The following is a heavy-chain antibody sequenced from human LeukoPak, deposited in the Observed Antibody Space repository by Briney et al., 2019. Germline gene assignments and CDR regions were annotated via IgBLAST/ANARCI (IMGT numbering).Heavy chain of an antibody. CDR2: INHNSGGT. J-gene: IGHJ4*02. CDR3: ARAHSSSWTFDY. CDR1: GYTFTGYY. V-gene: IGHV1-2*02. Sequence: ASVTVSFKCSGYTFTGYYMHWVRQPPAQGLEWMGWINHNSGGTNYAQKFQRRVTMTRDTYISTAYMELSRLRSDDTAVYYWARAHSSSWTFDYWGQGTLVTVSS. D-gene: IGHD6-13*01.